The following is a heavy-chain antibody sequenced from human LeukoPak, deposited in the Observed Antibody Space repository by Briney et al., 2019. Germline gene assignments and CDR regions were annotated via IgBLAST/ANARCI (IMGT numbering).Heavy chain of an antibody. CDR3: ARNGYSSSSEYYYMDV. CDR2: ISSSGSTI. J-gene: IGHJ6*03. CDR1: GFTFSDYY. V-gene: IGHV3-11*04. D-gene: IGHD6-13*01. Sequence: PGGSLRLSCAASGFTFSDYYMSWIRQAPGKGLEWVSYISSSGSTIYYADSVKGRFTISRDNAKNSLYLQMNSLRAEDTAVYYCARNGYSSSSEYYYMDVWGKGTTVTVSS.